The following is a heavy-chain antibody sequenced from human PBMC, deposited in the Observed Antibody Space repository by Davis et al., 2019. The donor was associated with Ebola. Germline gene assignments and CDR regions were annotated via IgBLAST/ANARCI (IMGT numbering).Heavy chain of an antibody. CDR3: ARDHFFAFDF. D-gene: IGHD3/OR15-3a*01. V-gene: IGHV3-48*02. CDR1: GFVFSDFS. J-gene: IGHJ4*02. CDR2: ITKGSDAI. Sequence: GESLKIPCAASGFVFSDFSMNWVRQAPGKGLEWITYITKGSDAIHYADSVKGRFTVSRDNAKNLVFLQMSSLRDEDSAVYYCARDHFFAFDFWGQGVHVSVSS.